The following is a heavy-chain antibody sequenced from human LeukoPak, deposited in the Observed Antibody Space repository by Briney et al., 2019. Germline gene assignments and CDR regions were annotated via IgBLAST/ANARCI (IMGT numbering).Heavy chain of an antibody. CDR1: GFTFSNYA. Sequence: PPGGSLRLSCAASGFTFSNYAMSWVRQAPGKGLEWVSVISGSGSSTYHADSVKGRFTISRDNSKNTLYLQINSLGAEDTAIYYCVHCGGDCYPCCGMDVWGQGTTVTVSS. D-gene: IGHD2-21*02. J-gene: IGHJ6*02. CDR2: ISGSGSST. V-gene: IGHV3-23*01. CDR3: VHCGGDCYPCCGMDV.